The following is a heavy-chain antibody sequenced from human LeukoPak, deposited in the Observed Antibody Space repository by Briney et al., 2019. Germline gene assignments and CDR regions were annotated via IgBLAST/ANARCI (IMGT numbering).Heavy chain of an antibody. CDR1: GFTFSSYW. D-gene: IGHD6-19*01. CDR3: ARGGSGWYSNYFDY. J-gene: IGHJ4*02. Sequence: PGGSLRLSCAASGFTFSSYWMSWVRQAPGKGLEWVANIKQDGSEKYYVDSVKGRFTISRDNAKNSLYLQMNSLRAEDTAVYYCARGGSGWYSNYFDYWGQGTLVTVSS. CDR2: IKQDGSEK. V-gene: IGHV3-7*01.